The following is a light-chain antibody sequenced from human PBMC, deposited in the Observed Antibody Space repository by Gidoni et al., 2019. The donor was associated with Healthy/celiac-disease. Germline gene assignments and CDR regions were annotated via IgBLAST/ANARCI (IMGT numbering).Light chain of an antibody. CDR2: DAS. CDR1: QSVSSY. V-gene: IGKV3-11*01. Sequence: EIVLKQSPATLSLSPGERATLSSRASQSVSSYLAWYQQKPGQAPRLLIYDASNRATGIPARFSGSGSGTDFTLTISSLEPEDFAVYYCQQRSNWPRGFTFGPGTKVDIK. J-gene: IGKJ3*01. CDR3: QQRSNWPRGFT.